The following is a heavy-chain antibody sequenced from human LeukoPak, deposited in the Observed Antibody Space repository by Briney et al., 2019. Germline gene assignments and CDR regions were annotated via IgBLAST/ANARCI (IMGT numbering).Heavy chain of an antibody. CDR3: AKDRKHSYYGLDV. D-gene: IGHD1-14*01. V-gene: IGHV3-30*18. CDR1: GFSFSANG. Sequence: PGGSLRLSCAASGFSFSANGMHWARQAPGKGLEWVALILNDGSKQFYADSVKGRFTISRDNSKNTLFLQMSSLRAEDTAIYYCAKDRKHSYYGLDVWGRGTTVTVSS. J-gene: IGHJ6*02. CDR2: ILNDGSKQ.